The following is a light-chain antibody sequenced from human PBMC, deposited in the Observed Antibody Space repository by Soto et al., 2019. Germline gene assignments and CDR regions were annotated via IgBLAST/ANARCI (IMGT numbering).Light chain of an antibody. CDR3: SPYAGNCTWV. Sequence: QSAPTQPPSASGSPGQSVTFSCTGTSSDVGGYNYVSWYQQDPGKAPKLMIYEVYKRHSGVPDRFSGSKSGNTASLTVSGLQPEDEADFYCSPYAGNCTWVFGGGTNLTVL. J-gene: IGLJ3*02. CDR1: SSDVGGYNY. CDR2: EVY. V-gene: IGLV2-8*01.